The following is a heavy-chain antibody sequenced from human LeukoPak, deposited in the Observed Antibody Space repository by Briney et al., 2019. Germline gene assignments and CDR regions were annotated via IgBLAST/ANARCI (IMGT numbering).Heavy chain of an antibody. D-gene: IGHD5-24*01. J-gene: IGHJ4*02. CDR3: AKSGDGYRFDY. CDR2: IRHDGSKK. Sequence: PGGSLRLSCAASGFTFSSDGMHWVRQAPGKGLEWVAFIRHDGSKKYYADSVKGRFTTSRDNSKNTLDLQMNSLRPEDTAVYYCAKSGDGYRFDYWGQGRPVTVSS. V-gene: IGHV3-30*02. CDR1: GFTFSSDG.